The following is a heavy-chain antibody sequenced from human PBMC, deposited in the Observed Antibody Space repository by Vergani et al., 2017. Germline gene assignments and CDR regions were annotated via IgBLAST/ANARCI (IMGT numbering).Heavy chain of an antibody. CDR1: GFTFNKYW. CDR2: INDNGKTK. Sequence: EVQLVESGGGLVQPGGSLRLSCAASGFTFNKYWMTWVRQAPGKRLETVANINDNGKTKKYVESVKGRFTISRDNAKRSLYLQMNSLRAEDTAVYYCASVPGIVGAGHFDYWGQGTLVTVSS. CDR3: ASVPGIVGAGHFDY. V-gene: IGHV3-7*03. J-gene: IGHJ4*02. D-gene: IGHD1-26*01.